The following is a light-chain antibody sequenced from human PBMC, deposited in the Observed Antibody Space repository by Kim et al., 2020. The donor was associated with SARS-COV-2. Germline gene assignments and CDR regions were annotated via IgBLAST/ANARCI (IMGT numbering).Light chain of an antibody. CDR1: SSDVGSYDL. Sequence: QSALTQPASVSGSPGQSITISCTGTSSDVGSYDLVSWYQQHPGKAPKLIIYEVSQRPSGVSDRFSGSKSGNTASLTISGLQAEDEALYYCCSYVTTTTPFVFGPGTKVTVL. CDR2: EVS. CDR3: CSYVTTTTPFV. V-gene: IGLV2-23*02. J-gene: IGLJ1*01.